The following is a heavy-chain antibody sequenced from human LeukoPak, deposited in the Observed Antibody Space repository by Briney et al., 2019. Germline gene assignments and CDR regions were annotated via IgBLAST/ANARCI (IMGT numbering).Heavy chain of an antibody. CDR3: ARGAQYYYDSSGYYSDAFDI. D-gene: IGHD3-22*01. V-gene: IGHV4-59*08. Sequence: KSSETLSLTCTVSGGSISSYYWSWIRQPPGKGLEWIGYIYYSGSTNYNPSLKSRVTISVDTSKNQFSLKLSSVTAADTAVYYCARGAQYYYDSSGYYSDAFDIWGQGTMVTVSS. J-gene: IGHJ3*02. CDR2: IYYSGST. CDR1: GGSISSYY.